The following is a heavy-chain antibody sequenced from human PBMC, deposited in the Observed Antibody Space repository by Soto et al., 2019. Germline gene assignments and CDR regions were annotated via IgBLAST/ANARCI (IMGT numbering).Heavy chain of an antibody. J-gene: IGHJ5*01. D-gene: IGHD3-16*01. CDR1: GGVFRNYA. Sequence: QVQLVQSRAEVKKPGSSVKVSCKASGGVFRNYAINWVRQAPGQGLEWMGGIIPVFGTADYPQKFQGRVTLTADESTTTAYMELTSLKTEDTAVYLCARDLWGGDSFDSWGQGTLVTVAS. CDR2: IIPVFGTA. CDR3: ARDLWGGDSFDS. V-gene: IGHV1-69*01.